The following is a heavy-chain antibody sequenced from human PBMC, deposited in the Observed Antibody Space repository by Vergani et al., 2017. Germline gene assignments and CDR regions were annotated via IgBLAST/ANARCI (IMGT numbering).Heavy chain of an antibody. CDR2: IYSGGST. CDR1: GFTVSSNY. V-gene: IGHV3-66*01. D-gene: IGHD3-10*01. Sequence: EVQLVESGGGLVQPGGSLRLSCAASGFTVSSNYMSWVRQAPGKGLEWVSVIYSGGSTYYADSVKGRFTISRDNAKNSLYLQMNSLRAEDTALYYCAKEGKNYYGMDVWGQGTTVTVSS. J-gene: IGHJ6*02. CDR3: AKEGKNYYGMDV.